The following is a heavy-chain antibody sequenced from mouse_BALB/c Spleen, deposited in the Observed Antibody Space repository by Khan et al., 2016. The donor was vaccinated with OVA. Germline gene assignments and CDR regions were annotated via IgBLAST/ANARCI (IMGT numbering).Heavy chain of an antibody. CDR1: GYTFSGYW. CDR2: ILPGSGSR. J-gene: IGHJ2*01. D-gene: IGHD1-1*01. V-gene: IGHV1-9*01. CDR3: ARVNYGSRDYFDY. Sequence: QVQLQQSGAELMKPGASVTISCKATGYTFSGYWLEWVTQRPGHGLEWIGEILPGSGSRNYNEKFKGKATFTADISSKTTYMQLSSLTSEDSAVYYCARVNYGSRDYFDYWGQGTTLTVSS.